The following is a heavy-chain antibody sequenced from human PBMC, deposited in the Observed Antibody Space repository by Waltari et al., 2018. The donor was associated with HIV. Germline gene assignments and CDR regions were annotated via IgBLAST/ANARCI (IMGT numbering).Heavy chain of an antibody. D-gene: IGHD1-26*01. CDR1: GFTFSSSW. J-gene: IGHJ6*02. Sequence: EVQLVESGGGLVQPGGSLRLSCAASGFTFSSSWMHWVRQAPVKGLVWVSRINSDGSSTSYADSVKGRFTISRDNAKNTLYLQMNSLRAEDTAVYYCARDLRVGASTGYYYYYGMDVWGQGTTVTVSS. CDR2: INSDGSST. V-gene: IGHV3-74*01. CDR3: ARDLRVGASTGYYYYYGMDV.